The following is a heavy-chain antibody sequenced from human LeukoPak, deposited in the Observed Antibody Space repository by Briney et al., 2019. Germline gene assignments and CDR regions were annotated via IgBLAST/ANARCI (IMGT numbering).Heavy chain of an antibody. J-gene: IGHJ4*02. CDR3: ARLATYGDYSD. CDR2: INHSGST. Sequence: PSETLSLTCAVYGGSLSGYYWSWIRQPPGKGLEWIGEINHSGSTNYNPSLKSRVTISVDTSKNQFSLRLSSVTAADTAVYYCARLATYGDYSDWGQGNPGHRLL. CDR1: GGSLSGYY. V-gene: IGHV4-34*01. D-gene: IGHD4-17*01.